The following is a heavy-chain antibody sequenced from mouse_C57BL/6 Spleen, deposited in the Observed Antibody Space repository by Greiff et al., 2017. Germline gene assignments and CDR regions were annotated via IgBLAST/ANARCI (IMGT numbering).Heavy chain of an antibody. CDR1: GYAFSSSW. J-gene: IGHJ4*01. CDR2: IYPGDGDT. V-gene: IGHV1-82*01. Sequence: VQLQQSGPELVKPGASVKISCKASGYAFSSSWMNWVKQRPGKGLEWIGRIYPGDGDTNYNGKFKGKATLTADKSSSTAYMQLSSLTSEDSAVYFCARFLGDYGYAMDYWGQGTSVTVSS. CDR3: ARFLGDYGYAMDY. D-gene: IGHD2-4*01.